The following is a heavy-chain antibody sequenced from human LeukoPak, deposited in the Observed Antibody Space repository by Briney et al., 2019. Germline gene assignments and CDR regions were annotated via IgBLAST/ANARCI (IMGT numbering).Heavy chain of an antibody. CDR2: INAGNGNT. CDR1: GYTFTSYA. CDR3: ARSLVIAVAGTMAFDY. D-gene: IGHD6-19*01. Sequence: ASVKVSCKASGYTFTSYAMHWVRQAPGQRLEWMGWINAGNGNTKYSREFQGRVTITRDTSASTAYMELSSLRSEDMAVYYCARSLVIAVAGTMAFDYWGQGTLVTVSS. J-gene: IGHJ4*02. V-gene: IGHV1-3*03.